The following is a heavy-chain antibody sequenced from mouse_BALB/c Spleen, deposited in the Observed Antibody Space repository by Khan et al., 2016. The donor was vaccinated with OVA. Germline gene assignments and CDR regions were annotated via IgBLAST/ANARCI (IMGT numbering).Heavy chain of an antibody. V-gene: IGHV3-8*02. CDR2: MISSGYT. Sequence: EVKLEESGPSLVQPSQTLSLTCSVTGDSISSGYWSWIRKFPGNKLESMGYMISSGYTYYNPSLKSRISITRHTSKNQYYLQLNSVTTEDTATYYCARSTYRYAFAYWGQGTLVTVSA. D-gene: IGHD2-14*01. CDR3: ARSTYRYAFAY. J-gene: IGHJ3*01. CDR1: GDSISSGY.